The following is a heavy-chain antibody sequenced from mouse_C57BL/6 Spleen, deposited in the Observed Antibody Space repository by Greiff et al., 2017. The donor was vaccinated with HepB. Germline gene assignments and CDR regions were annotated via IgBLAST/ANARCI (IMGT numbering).Heavy chain of an antibody. CDR3: ARPPRITTVVATDYFDY. CDR1: GYTFTSYG. Sequence: QVQLKESGAELARPGASVKLSCKASGYTFTSYGISWVKQRTGQGLEWIGEIYPRSGNTYYNEKFKGKATLTAEKSSSTAYMELRILTSEDSAVYFCARPPRITTVVATDYFDYWGQGTTLTVSS. J-gene: IGHJ2*01. CDR2: IYPRSGNT. V-gene: IGHV1-81*01. D-gene: IGHD1-1*01.